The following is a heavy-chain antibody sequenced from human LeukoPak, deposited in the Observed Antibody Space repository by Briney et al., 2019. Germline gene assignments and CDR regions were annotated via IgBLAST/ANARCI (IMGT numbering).Heavy chain of an antibody. D-gene: IGHD6-13*01. V-gene: IGHV1-46*01. Sequence: ASVKVSCKASGYTFTSNYMHWVRQATGQRLKWIGLINPSGGNKRHAQKFHARVTMTRDTSTSTVYMELSSVRSEDTAVYYCARDLRGAVAAAGTINDEIDYWGQGTLVIVSS. CDR3: ARDLRGAVAAAGTINDEIDY. CDR1: GYTFTSNY. CDR2: INPSGGNK. J-gene: IGHJ4*02.